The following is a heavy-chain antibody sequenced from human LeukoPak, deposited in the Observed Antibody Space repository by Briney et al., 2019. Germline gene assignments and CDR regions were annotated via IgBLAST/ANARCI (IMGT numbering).Heavy chain of an antibody. Sequence: SETLSLTCTVSGGSIRLYYWNWTRQPAGKGLEWIGRIYGSGSSTYSPSLGSRVTMSVDSSKSQISLNLISVTAADTAMYYCARSPLSSSGWYRADYWGQGTLVTVSS. J-gene: IGHJ4*02. CDR2: IYGSGSS. CDR3: ARSPLSSSGWYRADY. V-gene: IGHV4-4*07. D-gene: IGHD6-19*01. CDR1: GGSIRLYY.